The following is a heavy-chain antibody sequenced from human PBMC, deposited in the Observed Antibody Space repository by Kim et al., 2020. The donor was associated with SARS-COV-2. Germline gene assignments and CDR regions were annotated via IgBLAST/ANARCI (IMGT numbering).Heavy chain of an antibody. J-gene: IGHJ5*02. CDR2: INTNSGTA. V-gene: IGHV1-69*06. CDR3: ARDLGYDSSGYGLDP. Sequence: SVKVSCTASGGTFSNNAISWVRQAPGQGLEWMGWINTNSGTANYAQKFKGRVTFTADKSTSTAYMELSSLRSEDTAVYYCARDLGYDSSGYGLDPWGQGTLVTVPS. D-gene: IGHD3-22*01. CDR1: GGTFSNNA.